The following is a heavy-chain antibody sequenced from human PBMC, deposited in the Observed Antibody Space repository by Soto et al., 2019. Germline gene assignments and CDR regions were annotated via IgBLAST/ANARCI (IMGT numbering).Heavy chain of an antibody. D-gene: IGHD2-21*02. V-gene: IGHV4-39*01. CDR3: ARLSTVTALYFDY. CDR1: GGSISSSSYY. J-gene: IGHJ4*02. CDR2: IYYSGST. Sequence: QLQLQESGPGLVKPSETLSLTCTVSGGSISSSSYYWGWIRQPPGKGLEWIGNIYYSGSTYYNPSLKSRVPISVDTSKNQFSLKLSSVTAADTAVYYCARLSTVTALYFDYWGQGTLVTVSS.